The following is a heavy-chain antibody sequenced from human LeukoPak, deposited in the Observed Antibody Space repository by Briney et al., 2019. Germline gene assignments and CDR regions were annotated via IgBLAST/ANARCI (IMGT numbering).Heavy chain of an antibody. Sequence: SETLSLTCTVSGGSISSYYWSWIRQPPGKGLEWIGYIYYSGSTNYNPSLKSRVTISVDTSKNQLSLKLSSVTAADTAVYYCARGIQLWSNWFDPWGQGTLVTVSS. D-gene: IGHD5-18*01. CDR3: ARGIQLWSNWFDP. V-gene: IGHV4-59*01. CDR1: GGSISSYY. CDR2: IYYSGST. J-gene: IGHJ5*02.